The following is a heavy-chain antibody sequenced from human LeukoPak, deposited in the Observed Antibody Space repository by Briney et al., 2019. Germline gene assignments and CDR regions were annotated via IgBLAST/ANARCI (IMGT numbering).Heavy chain of an antibody. Sequence: SETPSLTCTVSGGSISSGGYYWSWIRQHPGKGLEWIGYIYYSGSTYYNPSLKSRVTISVDTSKNQFSLKLSSVTAADTAVYYCARVTGTTSRWFDPWGQGTLVTVSS. CDR3: ARVTGTTSRWFDP. CDR1: GGSISSGGYY. D-gene: IGHD1-1*01. J-gene: IGHJ5*02. V-gene: IGHV4-31*03. CDR2: IYYSGST.